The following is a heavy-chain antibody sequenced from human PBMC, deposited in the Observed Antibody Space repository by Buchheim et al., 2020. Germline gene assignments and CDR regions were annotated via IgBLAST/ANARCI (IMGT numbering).Heavy chain of an antibody. CDR3: AKDSLLYDILPLYYFDY. CDR1: GFTFSSNA. CDR2: ISGSGGST. J-gene: IGHJ4*02. V-gene: IGHV3-23*01. Sequence: EVQLLVSGGGLVQPGGSLRLSCAASGFTFSSNAMSWVRQAPGKGLEWVLAISGSGGSTYYADSVKGRFTIPRDNSKNKLYLQMNSLRAEDTAVYYCAKDSLLYDILPLYYFDYWGQGTL. D-gene: IGHD3-9*01.